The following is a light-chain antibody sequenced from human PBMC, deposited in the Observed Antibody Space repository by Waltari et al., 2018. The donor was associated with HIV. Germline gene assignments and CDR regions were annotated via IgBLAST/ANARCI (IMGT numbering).Light chain of an antibody. CDR3: KSYDNSLGVV. CDR2: GST. V-gene: IGLV1-40*01. Sequence: QAVLTQPPSVSGSPGPRVTISCTGASTNIGAPYDVHCYQQYPGTAPKLLIYGSTKRPSGVPDRFSGSKSGTSASLAISGLQAEDEADYYCKSYDNSLGVVFGGGTKLTVL. J-gene: IGLJ2*01. CDR1: STNIGAPYD.